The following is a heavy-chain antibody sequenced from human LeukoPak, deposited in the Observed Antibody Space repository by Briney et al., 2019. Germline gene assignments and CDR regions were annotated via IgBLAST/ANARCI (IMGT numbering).Heavy chain of an antibody. CDR1: GFTVSSNY. CDR2: IYSGGST. Sequence: PGGSLRLSCAASGFTVSSNYMSWVRQAPGKGLEWVSVIYSGGSTYYADSVKGRFTISRDNSKNTLYLQMNSLRAEDTAVYYCARYYGDYNAVFDYWGQGTLVTVSS. J-gene: IGHJ4*02. CDR3: ARYYGDYNAVFDY. D-gene: IGHD4-17*01. V-gene: IGHV3-66*01.